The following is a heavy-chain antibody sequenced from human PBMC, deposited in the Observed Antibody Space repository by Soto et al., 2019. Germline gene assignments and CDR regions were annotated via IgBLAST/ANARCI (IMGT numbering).Heavy chain of an antibody. CDR1: GFTFTSYA. D-gene: IGHD4-4*01. Sequence: GESLRLSCAASGFTFTSYAMSWVRQAPGKGLEWVSAISGSGGSTYYADSVKGRFTISRDNSKNTLYLQMNSLRAEDTAIYYCAKDVEHRLLDYMRYNGVDVWGQGTTVTVSS. CDR2: ISGSGGST. CDR3: AKDVEHRLLDYMRYNGVDV. J-gene: IGHJ6*02. V-gene: IGHV3-23*01.